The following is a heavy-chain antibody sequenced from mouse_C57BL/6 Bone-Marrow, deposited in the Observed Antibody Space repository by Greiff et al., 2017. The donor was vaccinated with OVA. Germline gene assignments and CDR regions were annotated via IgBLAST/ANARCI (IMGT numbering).Heavy chain of an antibody. CDR2: INPGSGGT. Sequence: QVQLQQSGAELVRPGTSVKVSCKASGYAFTNYLIEWVKQRPGQGLEWIGVINPGSGGTNYNEKFKGKATLTADKSSSTAYMQLSSLTSEDSAVYFCARSGVYYYGRFAYWGQGTLVTVSA. CDR3: ARSGVYYYGRFAY. D-gene: IGHD1-1*01. V-gene: IGHV1-54*01. CDR1: GYAFTNYL. J-gene: IGHJ3*01.